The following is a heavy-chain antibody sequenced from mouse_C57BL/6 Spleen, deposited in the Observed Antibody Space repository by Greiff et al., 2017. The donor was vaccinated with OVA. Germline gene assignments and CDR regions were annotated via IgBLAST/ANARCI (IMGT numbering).Heavy chain of an antibody. CDR3: ARSNLLLRPYAMDY. CDR1: GYAFSSSW. V-gene: IGHV1-82*01. CDR2: LYTGDGDT. J-gene: IGHJ4*01. Sequence: VQLQQSGPELVKPGASVKISCKASGYAFSSSWMNWVKQRPGKGLEWIGRLYTGDGDTNYNGKFKGKATLTADKSSSTSYMQLSSLTSEDSAVYFCARSNLLLRPYAMDYWGQGTSVTVSS. D-gene: IGHD1-1*01.